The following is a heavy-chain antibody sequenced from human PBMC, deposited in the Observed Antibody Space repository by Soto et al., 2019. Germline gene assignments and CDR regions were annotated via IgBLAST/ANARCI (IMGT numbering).Heavy chain of an antibody. V-gene: IGHV3-23*01. CDR2: ISASGSST. J-gene: IGHJ4*02. CDR1: GFIFSSYA. Sequence: GGSLRLSCAASGFIFSSYAMNWVRQAPGKGLEWVSVISASGSSTYYADSVKGRFTHSRENSKNTLYRQLSSLRAEDTAVYYCAKVFGTSADDVLVVAALVGYFDYWGQGTLVTVSS. D-gene: IGHD2-15*01. CDR3: AKVFGTSADDVLVVAALVGYFDY.